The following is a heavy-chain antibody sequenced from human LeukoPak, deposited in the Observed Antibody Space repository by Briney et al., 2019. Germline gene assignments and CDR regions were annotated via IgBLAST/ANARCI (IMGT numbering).Heavy chain of an antibody. J-gene: IGHJ4*02. CDR2: ISSSAGTT. CDR3: ARQQQQLWYD. D-gene: IGHD5-18*01. V-gene: IGHV3-48*03. Sequence: PGGSLRLSCAASGLTFSSYEMNWVRQAPGKGLEWVSYISSSAGTTYYEDSVKGRFTISRDNAKNSLYLQMNSLRAEDTAVYFCARQQQQLWYDWGQGTLVTVSS. CDR1: GLTFSSYE.